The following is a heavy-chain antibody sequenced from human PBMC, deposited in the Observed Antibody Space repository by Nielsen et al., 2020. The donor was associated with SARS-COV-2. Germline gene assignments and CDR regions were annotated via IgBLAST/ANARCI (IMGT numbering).Heavy chain of an antibody. CDR3: ARDYRGPTTLHHNRFDP. V-gene: IGHV3-48*01. CDR2: ISSSSSTI. Sequence: GGSLRLSCAASGFTFSSYSMNWVRQAPGKGLEWVSYISSSSSTIYYADSVKGRFTISRDNAKNSLYLQMNSLRAEDTAVYYCARDYRGPTTLHHNRFDPWGQGTLVTVSS. CDR1: GFTFSSYS. J-gene: IGHJ5*02. D-gene: IGHD3-16*02.